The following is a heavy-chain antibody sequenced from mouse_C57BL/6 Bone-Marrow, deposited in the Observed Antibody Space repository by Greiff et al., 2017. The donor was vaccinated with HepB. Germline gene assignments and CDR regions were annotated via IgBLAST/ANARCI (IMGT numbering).Heavy chain of an antibody. CDR2: IDPENGDT. J-gene: IGHJ1*03. V-gene: IGHV14-4*01. D-gene: IGHD2-3*01. Sequence: VQLKQSGAELVRPGASVKLSCTASGFNIKDDYMHWVKQRPEQGLAWIGWIDPENGDTEYASKFQGKATITADTSSNTAYLQLSSLTSEDTAVYYCTTLNGYYLYWYFDVWGTGTTVTVSS. CDR3: TTLNGYYLYWYFDV. CDR1: GFNIKDDY.